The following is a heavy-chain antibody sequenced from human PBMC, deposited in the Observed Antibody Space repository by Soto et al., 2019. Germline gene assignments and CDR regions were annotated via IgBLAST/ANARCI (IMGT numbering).Heavy chain of an antibody. V-gene: IGHV3-66*01. CDR3: ARTAYDYSPFDY. Sequence: GGSLRLSCAASGLTVGSNYMSWVRQAPTKGLEWVSVIYSGGSTYYADSVKGRFTISRDNTKNTLYLQMNSLRGEDTAVYYCARTAYDYSPFDYWGQGTLVTVSS. D-gene: IGHD4-4*01. CDR1: GLTVGSNY. CDR2: IYSGGST. J-gene: IGHJ4*02.